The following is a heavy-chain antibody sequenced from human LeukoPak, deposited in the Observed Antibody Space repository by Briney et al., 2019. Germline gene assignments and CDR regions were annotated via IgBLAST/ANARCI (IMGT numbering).Heavy chain of an antibody. J-gene: IGHJ4*02. Sequence: GRSLRLSCAASGFLFDDYAMHWVRQAPGKGLEWVSGITWDGVTLGYADSVKGRFTISRDNAKNSLYLQLNSLRAEDTALYYCARASRSAMFNALDYWGQGALVTVSS. CDR2: ITWDGVTL. V-gene: IGHV3-9*01. CDR1: GFLFDDYA. D-gene: IGHD5-18*01. CDR3: ARASRSAMFNALDY.